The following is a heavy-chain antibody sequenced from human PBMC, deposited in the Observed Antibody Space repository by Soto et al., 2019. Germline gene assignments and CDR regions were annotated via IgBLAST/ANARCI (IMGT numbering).Heavy chain of an antibody. J-gene: IGHJ5*02. CDR2: ISSSSSTI. V-gene: IGHV3-48*02. CDR1: GFTFSSYS. Sequence: PGGSLRLSCAASGFTFSSYSMNWVRQAPGKGLEWVSYISSSSSTIYYADSVKGRFTISRDNAKNSLYLQMNSLRDEDTAVYYCARKGGEDYYDSSGLNWFDPWGQGTLVTVSS. CDR3: ARKGGEDYYDSSGLNWFDP. D-gene: IGHD3-22*01.